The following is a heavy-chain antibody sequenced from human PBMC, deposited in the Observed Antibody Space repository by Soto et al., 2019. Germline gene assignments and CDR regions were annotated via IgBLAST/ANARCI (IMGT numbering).Heavy chain of an antibody. Sequence: PSQTLSLTCAISGDSVSSNSAAWNWIRQSPSRGLEWLGRTYYRSKWYNDYAVSVKSRITINPDTSKNQLSLQLNSVTPEDTAVYYCARGGVGDCWSGYRHYYYYMDVWGKGTTVTVSS. V-gene: IGHV6-1*01. CDR3: ARGGVGDCWSGYRHYYYYMDV. CDR1: GDSVSSNSAA. CDR2: TYYRSKWYN. J-gene: IGHJ6*03. D-gene: IGHD3-3*01.